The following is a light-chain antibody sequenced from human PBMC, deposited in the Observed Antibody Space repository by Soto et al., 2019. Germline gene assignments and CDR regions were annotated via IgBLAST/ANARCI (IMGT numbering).Light chain of an antibody. V-gene: IGKV3-15*01. Sequence: EIVLTQSPATLSLSPGERATLSCRASQSVHSNLAWFQQHPGQAPRLLIYGASSRATGIPVRFSGSGSGTEFTLTISSLKPEDFATYYCQQSYSTPYTFGQGTRLEIK. CDR1: QSVHSN. CDR2: GAS. J-gene: IGKJ5*01. CDR3: QQSYSTPYT.